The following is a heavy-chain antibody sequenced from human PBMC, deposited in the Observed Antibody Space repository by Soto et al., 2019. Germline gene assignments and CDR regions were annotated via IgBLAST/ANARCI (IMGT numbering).Heavy chain of an antibody. J-gene: IGHJ4*02. CDR3: ARDEPIVGGTKVDY. CDR2: ISAYNGNT. D-gene: IGHD1-26*01. V-gene: IGHV1-18*04. Sequence: GASVKVSCKTSAYTFISYGISWVRQAPGQGLEWMGWISAYNGNTNYAQKFQGRVTMTTDTSTSTAYMALRSLWSDDTAVYYCARDEPIVGGTKVDYWGQGTLVTVSS. CDR1: AYTFISYG.